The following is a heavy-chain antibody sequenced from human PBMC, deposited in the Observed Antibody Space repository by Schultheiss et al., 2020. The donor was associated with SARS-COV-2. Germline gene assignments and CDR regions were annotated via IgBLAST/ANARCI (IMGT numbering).Heavy chain of an antibody. D-gene: IGHD5-18*01. Sequence: SETLSLTCTISGASITFPSWSWIRQPPGKGLEWIGSIYYSGSTYYNPSLKSRVTISVDTSKNQFSLKLSSVTAADTAVYYCARRLDTAMVTSWFDPWGQGTLVTVSS. V-gene: IGHV4-59*05. CDR1: GASITFPS. CDR3: ARRLDTAMVTSWFDP. CDR2: IYYSGST. J-gene: IGHJ5*02.